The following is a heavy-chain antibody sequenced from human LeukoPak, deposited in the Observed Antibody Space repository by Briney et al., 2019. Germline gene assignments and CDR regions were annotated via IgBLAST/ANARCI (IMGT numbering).Heavy chain of an antibody. CDR1: GFNFSDYY. J-gene: IGHJ3*02. D-gene: IGHD3-3*01. CDR3: ARSVLRFLEPPCAFDI. Sequence: GGSLRLSCAASGFNFSDYYMNWIRQAPGKGREWISYISSSSGTIYYPDSVRGRFTVSRDNAKNSLYLQMNSLRAEDTAVYYCARSVLRFLEPPCAFDIWGQGTMVTVSS. V-gene: IGHV3-11*04. CDR2: ISSSSGTI.